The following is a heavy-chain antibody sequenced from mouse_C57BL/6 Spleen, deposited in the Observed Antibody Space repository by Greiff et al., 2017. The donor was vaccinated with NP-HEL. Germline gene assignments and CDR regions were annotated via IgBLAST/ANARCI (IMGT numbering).Heavy chain of an antibody. J-gene: IGHJ3*01. CDR1: GYTFTSYG. CDR2: IYPRSGNT. CDR3: ARAGSAWFAY. V-gene: IGHV1-81*01. Sequence: QVQLKQSGAELARPGASVKLSCKASGYTFTSYGISWVKQRPGQGLEWIGEIYPRSGNTYYNEKFKGKATLTADKSSSTAYMELRSLTSEDSAVYFCARAGSAWFAYWGQGTLVTVSA.